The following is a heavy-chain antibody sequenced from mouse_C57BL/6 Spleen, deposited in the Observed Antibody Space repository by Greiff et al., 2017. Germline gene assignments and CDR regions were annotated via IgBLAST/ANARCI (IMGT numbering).Heavy chain of an antibody. D-gene: IGHD1-1*01. J-gene: IGHJ2*01. Sequence: EVKLMESGPELVKPGASVKMSCKASGYTFTDYNMHWVKQSHGKSLEWIGYINPNNGGTSYNQKFKGKATLTVNKSSSTAYMELRSLTSEDSAVYYCARPHSGSSYYFDYRGQGTTLTVAS. V-gene: IGHV1-22*01. CDR2: INPNNGGT. CDR1: GYTFTDYN. CDR3: ARPHSGSSYYFDY.